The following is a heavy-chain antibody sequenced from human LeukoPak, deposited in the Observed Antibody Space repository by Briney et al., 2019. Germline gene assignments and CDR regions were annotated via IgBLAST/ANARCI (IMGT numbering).Heavy chain of an antibody. V-gene: IGHV4-38-2*01. CDR1: GYSISSGYY. CDR3: AARGGTSDY. Sequence: SETLSLTCAVAGYSISSGYYWGWIRQPPGKGLEWIGSIYHSGSTYYNPSLKSRVTISVDTSKNQFSLKLSSVTAADTAVYYCAARGGTSDYWGQGTLVTVS. CDR2: IYHSGST. D-gene: IGHD3-16*01. J-gene: IGHJ4*02.